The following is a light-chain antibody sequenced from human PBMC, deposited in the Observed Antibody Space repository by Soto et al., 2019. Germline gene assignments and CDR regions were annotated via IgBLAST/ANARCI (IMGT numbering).Light chain of an antibody. V-gene: IGKV3-15*01. Sequence: ERVMTQSPASRSVSPGERATLSCRASQSVSSNSAWYQQKPGQAPRLLIYGASTRATGIPARFSGSGSGTDFTLTISRLEPEDFAVYYCQQYGSSPLTFGGGTKVDIK. CDR1: QSVSSN. CDR3: QQYGSSPLT. J-gene: IGKJ4*01. CDR2: GAS.